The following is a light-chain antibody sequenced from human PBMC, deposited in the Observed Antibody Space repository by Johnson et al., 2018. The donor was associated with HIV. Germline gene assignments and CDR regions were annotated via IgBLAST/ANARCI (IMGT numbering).Light chain of an antibody. CDR2: ENN. V-gene: IGLV1-51*02. Sequence: QSVLTQPPSVSAAPGQKVTISCSGSSSNIGNNYVSWYQQLPGTAPKLLIYENNKRPSGIPDRFSGSRSGTSATLGITGLPTGDEADYYCGRWDDSLSTYVFGTGTKVTVL. J-gene: IGLJ1*01. CDR1: SSNIGNNY. CDR3: GRWDDSLSTYV.